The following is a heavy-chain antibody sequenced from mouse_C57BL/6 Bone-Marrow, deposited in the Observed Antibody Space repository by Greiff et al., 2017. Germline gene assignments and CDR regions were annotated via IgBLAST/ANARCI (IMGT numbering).Heavy chain of an antibody. CDR1: GYTFPSYG. J-gene: IGHJ1*03. V-gene: IGHV1-81*01. Sequence: QVQLQQSGAELARPGASVTLSCKASGYTFPSYGISWVKQRTGQGLEWIGEIYPRSGNTYYIEMFKGQATLTADKSSSTAYMELRSLTSEDYAVYFCARQSGTGWYFDVWGTGTTVTVSS. D-gene: IGHD4-1*01. CDR3: ARQSGTGWYFDV. CDR2: IYPRSGNT.